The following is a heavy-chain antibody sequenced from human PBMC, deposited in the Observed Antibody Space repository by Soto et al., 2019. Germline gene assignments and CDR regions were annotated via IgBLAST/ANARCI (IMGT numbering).Heavy chain of an antibody. CDR3: ARAVWDYGDYGSRRAAFDI. CDR1: GGSFSGYY. Sequence: SQTLSLTCAVYGGSFSGYYWSWIRQPPGKGLEWIGEINHSGSTNYNPSLKSRVTISVDTSKNQFSLKLSSVTAADTAVYYCARAVWDYGDYGSRRAAFDIWGQGTMVTVSS. D-gene: IGHD4-17*01. CDR2: INHSGST. J-gene: IGHJ3*02. V-gene: IGHV4-34*01.